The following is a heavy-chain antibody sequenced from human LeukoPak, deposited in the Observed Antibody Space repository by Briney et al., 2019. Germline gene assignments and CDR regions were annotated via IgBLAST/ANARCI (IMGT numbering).Heavy chain of an antibody. J-gene: IGHJ5*02. CDR1: GGSFSGYY. CDR2: INHSGST. V-gene: IGHV4-34*01. Sequence: SETLSLTCAVYGGSFSGYYWSWICQPPGKGLEWIGEINHSGSTNYNPSLKSRVTISVDTSKNQFSLKLSSVTAADTAVYYCARGRNDFWSAHPNRFDPWGQGTLVTVSS. D-gene: IGHD3-3*01. CDR3: ARGRNDFWSAHPNRFDP.